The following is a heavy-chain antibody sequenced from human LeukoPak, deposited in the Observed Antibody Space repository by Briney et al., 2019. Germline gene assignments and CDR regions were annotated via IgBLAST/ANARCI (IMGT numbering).Heavy chain of an antibody. V-gene: IGHV3-21*01. CDR2: ISSSSSYI. Sequence: SGGSLRLSCAASGFTFSSYSMNWVRQAPGKGLEWVSSISSSSSYIYYADSVKGRFTISRDNAKNSLYLQMNSLRAEDTAVYYCARAYSGYDYYYMDVWGKGTTVTVSS. J-gene: IGHJ6*03. CDR3: ARAYSGYDYYYMDV. CDR1: GFTFSSYS. D-gene: IGHD5-12*01.